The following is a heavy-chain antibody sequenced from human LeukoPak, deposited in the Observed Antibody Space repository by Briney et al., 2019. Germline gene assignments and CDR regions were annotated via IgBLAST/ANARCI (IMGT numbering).Heavy chain of an antibody. CDR1: GYTFTGYY. CDR3: ARASPMNYDSSGYHRPLDY. D-gene: IGHD3-22*01. V-gene: IGHV1-2*02. CDR2: INPNSGGT. Sequence: ASVTVSCKASGYTFTGYYMHWVRQAPGQGLEWMGWINPNSGGTNFGQKFQDRVTMTRDTSISTAYMELSRLRSDDTAVYYCARASPMNYDSSGYHRPLDYWGQGTLVTVSS. J-gene: IGHJ4*02.